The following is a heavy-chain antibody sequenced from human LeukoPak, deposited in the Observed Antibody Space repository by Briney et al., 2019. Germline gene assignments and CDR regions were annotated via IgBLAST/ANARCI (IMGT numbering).Heavy chain of an antibody. CDR2: ISPSGGST. CDR3: ARVDYSSSWYVDY. D-gene: IGHD6-13*01. V-gene: IGHV1-46*01. CDR1: GYTFTSNY. Sequence: GASVKVSCKAFGYTFTSNYMHWVRQAPGQGPEWMGVISPSGGSTTYAQKFQGRVTLTRDMSTSTDYLELSSLRSEDTAVYYCARVDYSSSWYVDYWGQGTLVTVSS. J-gene: IGHJ4*02.